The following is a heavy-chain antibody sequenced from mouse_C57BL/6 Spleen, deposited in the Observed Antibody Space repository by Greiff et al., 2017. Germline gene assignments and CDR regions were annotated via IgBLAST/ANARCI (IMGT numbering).Heavy chain of an antibody. CDR2: ISDGGSYT. V-gene: IGHV5-4*03. CDR3: ARANWDAYYFDY. Sequence: EVKLMESGGGLVKPGGSLKLSCAASGFTFSSSAMSWVRQTPEKRLEWVATISDGGSYTYYPDNVKGRFTISRDNAKNNLYLQMSHLKSEDTAMYYCARANWDAYYFDYWGQGTTLTVSS. CDR1: GFTFSSSA. J-gene: IGHJ2*01. D-gene: IGHD4-1*01.